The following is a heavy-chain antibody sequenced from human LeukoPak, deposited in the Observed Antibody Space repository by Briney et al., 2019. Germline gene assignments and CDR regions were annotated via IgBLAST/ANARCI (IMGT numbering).Heavy chain of an antibody. Sequence: PGGSLRLSCAASGFTFSSYSMNWVRQAPGKGLEWVSSISSSSSYIYYADSVKGRFTISRDNTKNSLYLQMNSLRAEDTAVYYCARGGGGWVPAARGVAANLDLWGRGTLVTVSS. V-gene: IGHV3-21*01. D-gene: IGHD2-2*01. CDR2: ISSSSSYI. CDR3: ARGGGGWVPAARGVAANLDL. CDR1: GFTFSSYS. J-gene: IGHJ2*01.